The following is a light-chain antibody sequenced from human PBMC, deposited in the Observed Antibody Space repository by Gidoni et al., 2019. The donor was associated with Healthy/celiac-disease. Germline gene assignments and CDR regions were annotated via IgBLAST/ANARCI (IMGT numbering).Light chain of an antibody. CDR3: QAYDSSLSGVV. Sequence: QSVLTQPHSVSEAPAQRVTISCTGSSSNIGAGYDVHWYQQLPGTAPKLLIYGNSNRPSGVPDRFSGSKSGTSASLAITGLQAEDEADDYCQAYDSSLSGVVFGGGTKLTVL. CDR2: GNS. J-gene: IGLJ2*01. CDR1: SSNIGAGYD. V-gene: IGLV1-40*01.